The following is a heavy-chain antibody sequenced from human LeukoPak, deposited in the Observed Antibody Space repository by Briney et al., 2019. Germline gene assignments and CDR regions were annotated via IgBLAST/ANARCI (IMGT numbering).Heavy chain of an antibody. D-gene: IGHD5-18*01. Sequence: ASVKVSCKASGGTVSSYAISWVRQAPGQGLEWMGGMIPVFGTANYAQKFQGRVTITADESTSTAYMELSSLRSEDTAMYYCAREIGPRQLHLWGSAFDYWGQGTLVTVSS. J-gene: IGHJ4*02. CDR1: GGTVSSYA. V-gene: IGHV1-69*13. CDR2: MIPVFGTA. CDR3: AREIGPRQLHLWGSAFDY.